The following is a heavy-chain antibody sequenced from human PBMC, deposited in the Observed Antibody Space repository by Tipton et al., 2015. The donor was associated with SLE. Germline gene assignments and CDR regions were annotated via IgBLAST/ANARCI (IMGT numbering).Heavy chain of an antibody. D-gene: IGHD2-21*01. CDR3: AGGDCGGDCYTDYYGMDV. J-gene: IGHJ6*02. V-gene: IGHV4-34*01. CDR1: GGSFSGYY. CDR2: IHHSGGT. Sequence: TLSLTCAVYGGSFSGYYWSWIRQPPGKGLEWIGEIHHSGGTNYNPSLKSRVTISLDTSKNEVSLKSTSVTAADTAVYYCAGGDCGGDCYTDYYGMDVWGQGTTVTVSS.